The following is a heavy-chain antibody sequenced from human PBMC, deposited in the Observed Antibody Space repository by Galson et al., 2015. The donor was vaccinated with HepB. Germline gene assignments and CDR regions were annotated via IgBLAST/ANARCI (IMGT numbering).Heavy chain of an antibody. CDR3: AKLLLPTSWGGDY. CDR1: GFTFSSYS. CDR2: ISSSSSTI. D-gene: IGHD2-2*01. Sequence: SLRLSCAASGFTFSSYSMNWVRQAPGKGLEWVSYISSSSSTIYYADSVKGRFTISRDNAKNSLYLQMNSLRAEDTAVYYCAKLLLPTSWGGDYWGQGTLVTVSS. V-gene: IGHV3-48*01. J-gene: IGHJ4*02.